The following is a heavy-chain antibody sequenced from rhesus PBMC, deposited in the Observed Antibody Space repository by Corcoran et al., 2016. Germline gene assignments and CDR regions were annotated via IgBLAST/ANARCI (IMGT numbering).Heavy chain of an antibody. J-gene: IGHJ6*01. V-gene: IGHV3-201*01. CDR1: GFTFDDYA. Sequence: EVQLVESGGGVLQPGGSLRLSCAASGFTFDDYAMHWVRQSPGKGLEWVFGISGSAGSTYYADSVQDQFTISRDNAKNSLYLQMGSLRAEDTALYYCARATTVYGLDSWGQGVVVTVSS. CDR3: ARATTVYGLDS. D-gene: IGHD1-14*01. CDR2: ISGSAGST.